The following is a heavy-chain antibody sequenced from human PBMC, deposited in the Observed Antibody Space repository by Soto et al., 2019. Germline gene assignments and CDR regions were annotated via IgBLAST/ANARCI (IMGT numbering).Heavy chain of an antibody. D-gene: IGHD1-7*01. CDR1: GCTFSTFP. Sequence: SVTVSCKSFGCTFSTFPINWVRQAPGQGLEWMGAILPVSGTTNYAQKFQGRVTFSADESTTTAYMEVSSLRSEDTAVYYCARDRTGTTLGYFEYWGQGTRVSVSS. V-gene: IGHV1-69*13. CDR3: ARDRTGTTLGYFEY. CDR2: ILPVSGTT. J-gene: IGHJ4*02.